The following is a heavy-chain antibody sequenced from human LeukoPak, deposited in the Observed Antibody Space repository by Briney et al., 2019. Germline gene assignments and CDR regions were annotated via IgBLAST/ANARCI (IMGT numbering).Heavy chain of an antibody. Sequence: QPGGSLRLSCAASGFTFSSYSMNWVRQAPGKGLEWVSYISRSGSPIYYADSVKGRFTISSDIAKNALFLQMNSLRDEDTAVYYCVRGPIYGSGGERPDYWGQGTLVTVSS. CDR2: ISRSGSPI. V-gene: IGHV3-48*02. CDR1: GFTFSSYS. D-gene: IGHD3-10*01. J-gene: IGHJ4*02. CDR3: VRGPIYGSGGERPDY.